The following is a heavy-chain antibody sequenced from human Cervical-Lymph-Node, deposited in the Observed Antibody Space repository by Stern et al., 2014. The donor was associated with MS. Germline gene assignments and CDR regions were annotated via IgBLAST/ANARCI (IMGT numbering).Heavy chain of an antibody. Sequence: VQLVESEGGVVRPGRSLRLSCATSGFTFSRYAVLWVRQAPGKGLEWGAAISYDVSNKFYGDSVKGRFTISRDNSKNTLFLQMNNLRPEDSGVYHCARDRLDGDYVYYYGLDVWGQGTTVTVSS. J-gene: IGHJ6*02. CDR3: ARDRLDGDYVYYYGLDV. CDR1: GFTFSRYA. D-gene: IGHD4-17*01. V-gene: IGHV3-30*04. CDR2: ISYDVSNK.